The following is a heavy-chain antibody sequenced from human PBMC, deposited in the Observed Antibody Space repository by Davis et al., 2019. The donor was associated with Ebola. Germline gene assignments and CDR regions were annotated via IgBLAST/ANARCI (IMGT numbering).Heavy chain of an antibody. CDR1: GGSFSSYY. CDR2: IYYSGST. D-gene: IGHD1-14*01. J-gene: IGHJ5*02. Sequence: ESLKISCAVYGGSFSSYYWSWIRQPPGKGLEWIGYIYYSGSTNYNPSLKSRVTISVDTSKNQFSLKLSSVTAADTAVYYCARITGGFDPWGQGTLVTVSS. V-gene: IGHV4-59*01. CDR3: ARITGGFDP.